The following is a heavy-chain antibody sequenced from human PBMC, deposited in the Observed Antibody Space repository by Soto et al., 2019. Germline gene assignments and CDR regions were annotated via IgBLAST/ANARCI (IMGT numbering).Heavy chain of an antibody. J-gene: IGHJ6*02. CDR3: ARRQLWPQRAGQWSNYYYGMDV. CDR1: GYTFTSYG. V-gene: IGHV1-18*04. CDR2: ISAYNGNT. D-gene: IGHD5-18*01. Sequence: VASVKVSCKASGYTFTSYGISWVRQAPGQGLEWMGWISAYNGNTNYAQKLQGRVTMTTDTSTSTAYMELRSLRSDDTAVYYCARRQLWPQRAGQWSNYYYGMDVWGQGTTVTVSS.